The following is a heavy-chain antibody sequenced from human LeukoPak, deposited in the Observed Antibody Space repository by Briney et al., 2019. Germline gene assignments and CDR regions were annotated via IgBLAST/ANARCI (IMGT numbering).Heavy chain of an antibody. V-gene: IGHV4-39*07. D-gene: IGHD3-22*01. J-gene: IGHJ4*02. CDR3: ARALAGVFRYDSSGYTNPFDY. CDR2: IYYSGST. CDR1: GGSISSSSYY. Sequence: PSETLSLTCTVSGGSISSSSYYWGWIRQPPGKGLEWIGSIYYSGSTYYNPSLKSRVTISVDTSKNQFSLKLSSVTAADTAVYYCARALAGVFRYDSSGYTNPFDYWGQGTLVTVSS.